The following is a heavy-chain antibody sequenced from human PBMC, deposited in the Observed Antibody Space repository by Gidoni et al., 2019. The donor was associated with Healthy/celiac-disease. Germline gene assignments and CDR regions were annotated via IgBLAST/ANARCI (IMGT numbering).Heavy chain of an antibody. CDR2: INPSGGST. CDR3: ARGFPVYDILTGYHYNYYVMDV. Sequence: QVQLVHSGADVKQPGASVKVSSRASGYPFTSYYMHWVRQAPGQGLEWMGIINPSGGSTSYAQKFQGRGTMTRDTSTSTVYMELSSLRSEDTAVYYCARGFPVYDILTGYHYNYYVMDVWGQGTTVTVSS. D-gene: IGHD3-9*01. V-gene: IGHV1-46*01. CDR1: GYPFTSYY. J-gene: IGHJ6*02.